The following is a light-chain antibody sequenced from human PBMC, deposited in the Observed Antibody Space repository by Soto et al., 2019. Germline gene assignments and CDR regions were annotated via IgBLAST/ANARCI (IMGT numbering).Light chain of an antibody. V-gene: IGLV2-23*02. J-gene: IGLJ3*02. Sequence: QSVLTQPASVSGSPGQSITISCTGTSSDVGSYNLVSWYQQHPGKAPKLMIYEVSKRPSGVSNRFSGSKSGNTASLTISGLQAEEEADYYCCSYAGSSTWVFGGGTKVTVL. CDR2: EVS. CDR3: CSYAGSSTWV. CDR1: SSDVGSYNL.